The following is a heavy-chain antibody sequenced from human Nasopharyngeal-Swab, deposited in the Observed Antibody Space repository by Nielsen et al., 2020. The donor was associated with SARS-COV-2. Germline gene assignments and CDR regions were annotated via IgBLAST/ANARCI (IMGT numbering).Heavy chain of an antibody. D-gene: IGHD1-26*01. Sequence: GESLKISCAASGFTFSSYAMHWVRQAPGKGLEWVSSISSSSSYIYYADSVKGRFTISRDNAKNSLYLQMNSLRAEDTAVYYCALVDYYGMDVWGQGTTVTVSS. CDR3: ALVDYYGMDV. J-gene: IGHJ6*02. CDR2: ISSSSSYI. CDR1: GFTFSSYA. V-gene: IGHV3-21*01.